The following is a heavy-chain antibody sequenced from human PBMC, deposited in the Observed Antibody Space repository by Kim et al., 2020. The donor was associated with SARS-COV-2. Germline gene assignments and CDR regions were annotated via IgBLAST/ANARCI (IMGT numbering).Heavy chain of an antibody. Sequence: GGSLRLSCAASGFTFSSYWMSWVRQAPGKGLEWVANIKQDGSEKYYVDSVKGRFTISRDNAKNSLYLQMNSLRAEDTAVYYCARVSGAGSWINYYYYYYMDVWGKGTTVTVSS. D-gene: IGHD6-13*01. CDR2: IKQDGSEK. CDR1: GFTFSSYW. V-gene: IGHV3-7*01. CDR3: ARVSGAGSWINYYYYYYMDV. J-gene: IGHJ6*03.